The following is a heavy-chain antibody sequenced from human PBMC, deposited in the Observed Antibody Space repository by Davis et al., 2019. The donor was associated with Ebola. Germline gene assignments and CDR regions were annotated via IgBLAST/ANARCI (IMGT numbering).Heavy chain of an antibody. Sequence: SCAASGFTFSSYGMHWVRQAPGKGLEWVAVIWYDGSNKYYADSVKGRFTISRDNSKNTLYLQMNSLRAEDTAVYYCARAVIGFPPDYWGQGTLVTVSS. J-gene: IGHJ4*02. D-gene: IGHD2/OR15-2a*01. V-gene: IGHV3-33*01. CDR2: IWYDGSNK. CDR3: ARAVIGFPPDY. CDR1: GFTFSSYG.